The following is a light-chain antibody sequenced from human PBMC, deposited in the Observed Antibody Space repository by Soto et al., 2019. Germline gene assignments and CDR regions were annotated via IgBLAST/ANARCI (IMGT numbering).Light chain of an antibody. CDR1: QSVSSSY. CDR2: GAS. V-gene: IGKV3-20*01. J-gene: IGKJ4*01. Sequence: EIVLTQPPGTLSLSPGERATLSCRASQSVSSSYLAWYQQKPGQAPRLLIYGASSRATGIPDRFSGSGSGTDFTLTISRLEPEDFAVYYCQQYGSLLTFGGGTK. CDR3: QQYGSLLT.